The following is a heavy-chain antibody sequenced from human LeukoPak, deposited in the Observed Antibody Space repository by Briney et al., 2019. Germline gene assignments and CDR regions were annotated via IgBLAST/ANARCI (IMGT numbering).Heavy chain of an antibody. Sequence: GGSLRLSCAASGFTFSDYYMTWIRQAPGKGLEWVSYIRSGGTTIYYADSVKGRFTISRDNAKNSLYLQMNSLRAEDTAVYFCARIPAWLGAFGYFDVWGRGTLVTVSS. D-gene: IGHD3-10*01. V-gene: IGHV3-11*01. CDR3: ARIPAWLGAFGYFDV. CDR2: IRSGGTTI. J-gene: IGHJ2*01. CDR1: GFTFSDYY.